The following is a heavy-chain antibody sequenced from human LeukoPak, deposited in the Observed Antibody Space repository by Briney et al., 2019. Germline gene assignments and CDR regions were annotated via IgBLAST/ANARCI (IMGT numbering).Heavy chain of an antibody. CDR1: GFTFDDYA. V-gene: IGHV3-9*01. J-gene: IGHJ4*02. Sequence: PGGSLRLSCAASGFTFDDYAMHWVRQAPGKGLEWVSVISWNSGTIGYADSVKGRFTISRDNAKNSLYLQMNSLRIEDTALYYCAKGVRWGYFDFRGQGTLVTVSS. CDR2: ISWNSGTI. D-gene: IGHD3-16*01. CDR3: AKGVRWGYFDF.